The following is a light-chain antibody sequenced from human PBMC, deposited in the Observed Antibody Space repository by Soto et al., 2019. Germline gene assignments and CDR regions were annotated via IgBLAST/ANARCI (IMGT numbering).Light chain of an antibody. Sequence: EIVLTQSPGTLSLSPGERATLSCRASQSVSSSYLAWYQRKPGQAPRLLIYGASSRATGIPDRFSGSGSGTVFTLSISRLEPEDFAVYYCQQYGSSPVTFGQGTKV. CDR3: QQYGSSPVT. J-gene: IGKJ1*01. CDR1: QSVSSSY. V-gene: IGKV3-20*01. CDR2: GAS.